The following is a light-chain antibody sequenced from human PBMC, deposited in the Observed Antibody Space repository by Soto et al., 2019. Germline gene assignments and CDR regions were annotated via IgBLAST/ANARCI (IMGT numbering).Light chain of an antibody. CDR3: MQALQAPIT. V-gene: IGKV2-28*01. Sequence: DIVMTQSPLSLPVTPGGPASISCRSSQSLLHSNGYNYLDWYLQKPGQSPQLLIYLGSNRASGGPYRFSGSGSGTDFTLSISTVEAGAAGVYYCMQALQAPITFGQGKRLEI. J-gene: IGKJ5*01. CDR2: LGS. CDR1: QSLLHSNGYNY.